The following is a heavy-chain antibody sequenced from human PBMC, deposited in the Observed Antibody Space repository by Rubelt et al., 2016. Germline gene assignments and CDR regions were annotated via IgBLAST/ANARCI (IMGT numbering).Heavy chain of an antibody. D-gene: IGHD1-26*01. CDR3: AKDEFGRVGGSIDY. CDR1: GFTFSSYG. CDR2: ISYDGSNE. J-gene: IGHJ4*02. Sequence: VQLVESGGGLVQPGGSLRLSCAASGFTFSSYGMHWVRQAPGKGLEWVAVISYDGSNEYYVDSVKGRFTISRDNSKNTPYLQMNSLRDEDTAVYYCAKDEFGRVGGSIDYWGQGTLVTVSS. V-gene: IGHV3-30*18.